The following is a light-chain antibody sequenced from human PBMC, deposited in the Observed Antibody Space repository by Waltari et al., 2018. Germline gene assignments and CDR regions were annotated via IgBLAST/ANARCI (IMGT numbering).Light chain of an antibody. V-gene: IGKV3-20*01. J-gene: IGKJ1*01. Sequence: MMLTQSPGTLSLAAGESATLSCRASQGVGKFLAWYQQRPGQAPRLLLYHTSIMATGIPDRFSGSGYGTDFSLTISRLEPEDFAVYYCQKYDFLPATFGQGTTVEIK. CDR2: HTS. CDR1: QGVGKF. CDR3: QKYDFLPAT.